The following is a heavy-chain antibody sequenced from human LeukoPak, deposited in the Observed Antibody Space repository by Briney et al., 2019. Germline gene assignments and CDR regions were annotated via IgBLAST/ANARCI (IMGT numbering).Heavy chain of an antibody. D-gene: IGHD3-10*01. Sequence: PGGSLRLSCAASGFTFSSYAMSWVRQAPGKGLEWVSAISGSGGSTYYADSVKGRFTISRDNSKNTLYLQMNSLRAEDTAVYYCARSGQLWFPKLWFGELFPLYYFDYWGQGTLVTVSS. CDR1: GFTFSSYA. V-gene: IGHV3-23*01. CDR3: ARSGQLWFPKLWFGELFPLYYFDY. CDR2: ISGSGGST. J-gene: IGHJ4*02.